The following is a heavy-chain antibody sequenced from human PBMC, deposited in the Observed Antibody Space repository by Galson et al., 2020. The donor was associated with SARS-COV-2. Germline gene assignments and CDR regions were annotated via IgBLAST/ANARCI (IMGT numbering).Heavy chain of an antibody. CDR1: GGSFSGYS. V-gene: IGHV4-34*01. CDR3: ARGLGSTISEYYLYF. J-gene: IGHJ4*02. D-gene: IGHD3-10*01. Sequence: SETLSLTCAVYGGSFSGYSWSWIRQPPGKGLEWIGEINDGGRTNYNPSLKSRVIISADTSKKQFSLKLTSVTAADTAVYHCARGLGSTISEYYLYFWGQGTLVTVSS. CDR2: INDGGRT.